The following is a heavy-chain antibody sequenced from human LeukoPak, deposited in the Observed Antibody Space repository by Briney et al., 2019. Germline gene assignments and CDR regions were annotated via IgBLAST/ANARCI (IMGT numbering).Heavy chain of an antibody. D-gene: IGHD3-22*01. CDR1: GGSFSGYY. CDR2: INHSGST. CDR3: ARGREDYYDSSGYSLPFDY. Sequence: PSETLSLTCAVYGGSFSGYYWSWIRQPPGKGLEWIGEINHSGSTNYNPSLKSRVTISVDTSKNQFSLKLSSVNAADTAVYYCARGREDYYDSSGYSLPFDYWGQGTLVTVSS. J-gene: IGHJ4*02. V-gene: IGHV4-34*01.